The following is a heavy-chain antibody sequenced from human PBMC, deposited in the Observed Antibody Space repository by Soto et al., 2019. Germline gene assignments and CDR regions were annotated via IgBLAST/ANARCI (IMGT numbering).Heavy chain of an antibody. D-gene: IGHD2-21*02. V-gene: IGHV3-53*01. J-gene: IGHJ4*02. CDR1: GFSVRTNY. CDR3: ARAEVTPDFFDY. CDR2: FESGGSI. Sequence: HPGGSLRLSCAASGFSVRTNYMTWVRQAPGKGLEWVSVFESGGSIYYAESVKGRFIISRDYAKNTVYLQMNSLRAEDTAVYYCARAEVTPDFFDYWGQGTLVTVSS.